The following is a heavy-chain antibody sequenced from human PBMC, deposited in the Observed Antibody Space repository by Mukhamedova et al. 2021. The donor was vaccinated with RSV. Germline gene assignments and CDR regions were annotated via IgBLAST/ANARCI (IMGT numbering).Heavy chain of an antibody. D-gene: IGHD4-17*01. CDR3: ANNDYGDYGAFDY. J-gene: IGHJ4*02. CDR2: ISYDGSNK. Sequence: TFSSYGMHWVRQAPGKGLEWVAVISYDGSNKYYADSVKGRFTISRDNSKNTLYLQMNSLRAEDTAVYYCANNDYGDYGAFDYWAQ. CDR1: TFSSYG. V-gene: IGHV3-30*18.